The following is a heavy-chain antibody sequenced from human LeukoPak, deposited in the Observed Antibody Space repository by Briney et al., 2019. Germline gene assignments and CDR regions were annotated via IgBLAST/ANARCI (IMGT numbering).Heavy chain of an antibody. CDR2: IYYSGST. J-gene: IGHJ4*02. Sequence: SETLSLTCTVSGGSISSYYWSWIRQPPGKGLEWIGYIYYSGSTNYNPSLKSRVTISVDTSKNQFSLKLSSVTAADTAVYYCARDLLAARPGRRDYWGQGTLVTVSS. D-gene: IGHD6-6*01. CDR1: GGSISSYY. V-gene: IGHV4-59*12. CDR3: ARDLLAARPGRRDY.